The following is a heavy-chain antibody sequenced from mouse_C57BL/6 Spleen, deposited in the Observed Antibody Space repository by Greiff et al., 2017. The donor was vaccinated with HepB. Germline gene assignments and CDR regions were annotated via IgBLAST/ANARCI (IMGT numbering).Heavy chain of an antibody. CDR1: GYSFTGYY. V-gene: IGHV1-42*01. CDR3: ARYGYYGDWYFDV. J-gene: IGHJ1*03. CDR2: INPSTGGT. Sequence: VQLKQSGPELVKPGASVKISCKASGYSFTGYYMNWVKQSPEKSLEWIGEINPSTGGTTYNQKFKAKATLTVDKSSSTAYMQLKSLTSEDSAVYYCARYGYYGDWYFDVWGTGTTVTVSS. D-gene: IGHD2-3*01.